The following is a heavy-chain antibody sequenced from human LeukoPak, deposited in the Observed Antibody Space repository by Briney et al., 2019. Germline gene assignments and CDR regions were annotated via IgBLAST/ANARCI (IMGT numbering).Heavy chain of an antibody. CDR1: GYTFTGYY. J-gene: IGHJ4*02. V-gene: IGHV1-2*02. CDR3: ARDFTQNYFDTSGFPGDY. Sequence: ASVKVSCKASGYTFTGYYMHWVRQAPGQGLEWMGWINPNSGGTNYAQKFQGRVTMTRDTSISTAYMELGRLRSDDTAVYYCARDFTQNYFDTSGFPGDYWGQGTLVTVSS. CDR2: INPNSGGT. D-gene: IGHD3-22*01.